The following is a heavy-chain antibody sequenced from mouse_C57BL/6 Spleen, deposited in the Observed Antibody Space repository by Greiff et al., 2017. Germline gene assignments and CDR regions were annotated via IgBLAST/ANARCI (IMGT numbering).Heavy chain of an antibody. J-gene: IGHJ2*01. CDR3: ARSGDYGSSFDY. CDR2: IYPSDSET. Sequence: QVQLQQPGAELVRPGSSVKLSCKASGCTFTSYWMDWVKQRPGQGLEWIGNIYPSDSETHYNQKFKDKATLTVDKSSSTAYMQLSSLTSEDSAVYYCARSGDYGSSFDYWGQGTTLTVSS. CDR1: GCTFTSYW. V-gene: IGHV1-61*01. D-gene: IGHD1-1*01.